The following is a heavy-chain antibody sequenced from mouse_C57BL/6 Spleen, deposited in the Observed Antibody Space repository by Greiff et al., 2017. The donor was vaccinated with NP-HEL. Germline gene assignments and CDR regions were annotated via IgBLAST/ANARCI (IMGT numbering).Heavy chain of an antibody. V-gene: IGHV1-7*01. D-gene: IGHD1-1*01. CDR2: INPSSGYN. CDR3: ARYYYGSKDAMDY. CDR1: GYTFTSYW. Sequence: VQLQQSGAELAKPGASVKLSCKASGYTFTSYWMHWVKQRPGQGLEWIGYINPSSGYNKYNQKFKDKATLTADKSSSTAYMQLSILTYEDSAVYYCARYYYGSKDAMDYWGQGTSVTVSS. J-gene: IGHJ4*01.